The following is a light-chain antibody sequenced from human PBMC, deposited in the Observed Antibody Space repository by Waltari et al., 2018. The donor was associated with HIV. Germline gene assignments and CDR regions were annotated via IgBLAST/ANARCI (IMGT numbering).Light chain of an antibody. V-gene: IGKV1-5*03. J-gene: IGKJ1*01. CDR1: QTISRR. Sequence: DIQMTQSPYTLSASVGDRVTITCRASQTISRRLAWYTQQPGKSPILLISNASNLEDGVPSMFIGSGSGTEFTLTISILQPDVLATYYCQQYNSYPLTFGQVTRVAIK. CDR2: NAS. CDR3: QQYNSYPLT.